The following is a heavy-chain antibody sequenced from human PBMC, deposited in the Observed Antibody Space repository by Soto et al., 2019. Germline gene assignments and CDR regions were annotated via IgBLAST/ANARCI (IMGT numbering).Heavy chain of an antibody. CDR1: GFTFSGSA. V-gene: IGHV3-73*01. J-gene: IGHJ4*02. CDR2: IRSKGDNYAT. Sequence: EVQLVESGGGLVQPGGSLKLSCAASGFTFSGSAMHWVRQASGKGLEWVGRIRSKGDNYATSYAASVKGRFTISRDASKNTAYLQMDSLKTEDTAVYYCTERGKYDNRVFDYWSQGTLVTVSS. CDR3: TERGKYDNRVFDY. D-gene: IGHD3-22*01.